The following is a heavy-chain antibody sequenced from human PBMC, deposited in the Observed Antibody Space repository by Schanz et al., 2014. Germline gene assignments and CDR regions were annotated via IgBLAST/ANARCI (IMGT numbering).Heavy chain of an antibody. V-gene: IGHV1-18*01. J-gene: IGHJ4*02. D-gene: IGHD3-10*02. Sequence: QGQLVQSGPEVKEPGASVKVSCEASRYTFNTYGLNWVRQAPGQGLEWMGWISAYTNNTNYAQKLQGRVTMTADTSTSTAYMDLRSLRSDDTAVYYCARDQSPYPNTSDVRYFDYWGQGSLVTVSS. CDR3: ARDQSPYPNTSDVRYFDY. CDR1: RYTFNTYG. CDR2: ISAYTNNT.